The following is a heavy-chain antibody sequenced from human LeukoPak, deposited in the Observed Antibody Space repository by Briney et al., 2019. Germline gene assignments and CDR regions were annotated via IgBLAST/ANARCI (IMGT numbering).Heavy chain of an antibody. D-gene: IGHD6-19*01. CDR3: ARVRGIAVAGTASIYFDY. CDR1: GFTFSSYW. J-gene: IGHJ4*02. V-gene: IGHV3-7*01. Sequence: PGGSLRLSCAASGFTFSSYWMSWVRQAPGKGLAWVANIKEDGSEKYYVDSVKGRFTISRDNAKNSLYLQMNSLRAEDTAVYYCARVRGIAVAGTASIYFDYWGQGTLVTVSS. CDR2: IKEDGSEK.